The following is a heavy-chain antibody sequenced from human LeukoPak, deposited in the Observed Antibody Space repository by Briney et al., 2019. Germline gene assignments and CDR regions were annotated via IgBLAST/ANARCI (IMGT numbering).Heavy chain of an antibody. V-gene: IGHV3-30*03. D-gene: IGHD6-19*01. CDR1: GFSFSTYG. J-gene: IGHJ1*01. CDR3: ARDYRGWSSEYFQH. CDR2: MSYDGSNK. Sequence: GRSLRLSCAASGFSFSTYGMHWVRQAPGKGLEWVAVMSYDGSNKYYADSVKGRFTISRDNSKNTLYLQMNSLRGEDTAVYYCARDYRGWSSEYFQHWGQGTLVTVSS.